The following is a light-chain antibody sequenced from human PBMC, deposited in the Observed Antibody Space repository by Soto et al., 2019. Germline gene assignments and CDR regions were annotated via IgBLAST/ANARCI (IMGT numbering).Light chain of an antibody. Sequence: QSALTQPASVSGSPGQSITISCTGTSSDVGGYNYVSWYQQHPGKAPKLMIYEVSNRPSGISNRLSGSKSGDTASLTISGLQADDEADYYCCSYTDSRTHIFGSGTKVTVL. CDR3: CSYTDSRTHI. J-gene: IGLJ1*01. CDR1: SSDVGGYNY. V-gene: IGLV2-14*01. CDR2: EVS.